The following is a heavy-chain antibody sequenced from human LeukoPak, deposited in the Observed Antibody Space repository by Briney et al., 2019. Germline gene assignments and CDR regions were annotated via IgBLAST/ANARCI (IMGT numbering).Heavy chain of an antibody. D-gene: IGHD5-12*01. V-gene: IGHV4-59*01. CDR3: ARGGYEARSYYFDY. CDR2: ISYSGST. CDR1: GGSISNYY. Sequence: SETLSLTCTVPGGSISNYYWSWIRQPPGKGLEWIGYISYSGSTNHNPSLKSRVTISVDTSKNQFSLRLSSVTAADTAVYYCARGGYEARSYYFDYWGQGTLVTVSS. J-gene: IGHJ4*02.